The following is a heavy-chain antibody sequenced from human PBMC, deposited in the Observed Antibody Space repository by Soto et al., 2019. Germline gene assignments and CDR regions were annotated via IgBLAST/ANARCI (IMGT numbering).Heavy chain of an antibody. CDR2: INHSGST. D-gene: IGHD6-19*01. J-gene: IGHJ5*02. V-gene: IGHV4-34*01. CDR3: ARGQSRVVEQWPGGWFDP. Sequence: SETLSLTCAVYGGSFSGYYWSWIRQPPGKGLEWIGEINHSGSTNYNPSLKSRVTISVDTSKNQFSLKLSSVTAADTAVYYCARGQSRVVEQWPGGWFDPWGQGTLVTVSS. CDR1: GGSFSGYY.